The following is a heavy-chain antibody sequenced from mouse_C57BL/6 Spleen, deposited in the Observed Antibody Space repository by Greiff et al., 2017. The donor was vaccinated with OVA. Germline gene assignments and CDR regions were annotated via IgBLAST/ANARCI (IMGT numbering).Heavy chain of an antibody. CDR1: GYTFTDYY. CDR2: IYPGSGNT. Sequence: VQLQQSGAELVRPGASVKLSCKASGYTFTDYYINWVKQRPGQGLEWIARIYPGSGNTYYNEKFKGKATLTAEKSSSTAYMQLSSLTSEDSAVYFCARSAIYYGYDGSYAMDYWGQGTSVTVSS. V-gene: IGHV1-76*01. J-gene: IGHJ4*01. CDR3: ARSAIYYGYDGSYAMDY. D-gene: IGHD2-2*01.